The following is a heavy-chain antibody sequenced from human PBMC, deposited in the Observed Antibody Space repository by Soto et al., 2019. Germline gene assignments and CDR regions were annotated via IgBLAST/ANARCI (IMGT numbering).Heavy chain of an antibody. Sequence: VSLRLSCAASGFTFSDYAMGWVRQAPGKGLEWVSAISGSSVSTYYADSVKGRFTISRDNSKNTLYLQMNSLRAEDTALYYCAKDFAYDSSGYYDDPWGQGTLVTVSS. V-gene: IGHV3-23*01. J-gene: IGHJ5*02. D-gene: IGHD3-22*01. CDR2: ISGSSVST. CDR1: GFTFSDYA. CDR3: AKDFAYDSSGYYDDP.